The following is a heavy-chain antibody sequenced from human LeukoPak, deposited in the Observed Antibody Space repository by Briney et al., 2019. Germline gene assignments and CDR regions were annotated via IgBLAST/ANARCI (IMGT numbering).Heavy chain of an antibody. J-gene: IGHJ4*02. CDR2: IYYSGST. Sequence: SETLSLTCTVSGGSISSYYWSWIRQPPGKGLEWIGYIYYSGSTNYNPSLKSRVTISVDTSKNQFSLKLSSVTAADTAVYYCARVSWDPNSYYFDYWGQGTLVTVSS. CDR1: GGSISSYY. CDR3: ARVSWDPNSYYFDY. V-gene: IGHV4-59*01. D-gene: IGHD1-1*01.